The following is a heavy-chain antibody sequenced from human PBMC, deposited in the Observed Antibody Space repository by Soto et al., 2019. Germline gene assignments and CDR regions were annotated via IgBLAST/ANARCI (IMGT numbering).Heavy chain of an antibody. CDR2: ISYDGSNK. V-gene: IGHV3-30-3*01. CDR1: GFTFSSYA. CDR3: ARIQAYEVVVLAAVPTFDY. Sequence: QVQLVESGGGVVQPGRSLRLSCAASGFTFSSYAMHWVRQAPGKGLEWVAVISYDGSNKYYADSVKGRFTISRDNSKNTLYMQMTSLTAEDTAVYYCARIQAYEVVVLAAVPTFDYWGQGTLVTVSS. D-gene: IGHD2-15*01. J-gene: IGHJ4*02.